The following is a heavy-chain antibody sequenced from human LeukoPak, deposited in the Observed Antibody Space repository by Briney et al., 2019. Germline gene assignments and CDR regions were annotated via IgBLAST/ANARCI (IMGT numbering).Heavy chain of an antibody. V-gene: IGHV4-39*01. CDR1: GGSISSSSYY. J-gene: IGHJ6*02. Sequence: SETLSLTCTVSGGSISSSSYYWGWVRQPPGKGLEWIERIYYSGSTYYTPSVKSRVTISVDTSKNQFSLKLSSVTAADTAVYYCASKTYSIGYYYYYGMDVWGQGTTVTVSS. CDR2: IYYSGST. D-gene: IGHD4-11*01. CDR3: ASKTYSIGYYYYYGMDV.